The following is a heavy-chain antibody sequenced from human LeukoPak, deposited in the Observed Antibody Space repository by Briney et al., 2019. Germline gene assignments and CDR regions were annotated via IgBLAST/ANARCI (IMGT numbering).Heavy chain of an antibody. V-gene: IGHV4-34*01. J-gene: IGHJ5*02. Sequence: SETLSLTCAVYGGSFSGYYWSWIRQPPGKGLEWIGEINHSGSDNYNSSLKSRVTLSIDTSKNQFSLILRSVTAADTAVYYCARSAGYSSAWGQGTRVTVSS. CDR1: GGSFSGYY. CDR3: ARSAGYSSA. CDR2: INHSGSD. D-gene: IGHD6-19*01.